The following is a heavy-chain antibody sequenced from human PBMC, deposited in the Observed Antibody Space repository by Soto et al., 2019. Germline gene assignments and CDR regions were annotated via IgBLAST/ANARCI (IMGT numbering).Heavy chain of an antibody. J-gene: IGHJ4*02. Sequence: GASVKVSCKASGYTFTSYYMHWVRQAPGQGLEWMGIINPSGGSTSYAQKFQGRVTMTRDTSTSTVYMELSSLRSEDTVVYYCARDPGQSYCSGGSCYSFNFFQFDYWGQGTLVTVSS. CDR1: GYTFTSYY. V-gene: IGHV1-46*03. CDR2: INPSGGST. D-gene: IGHD2-15*01. CDR3: ARDPGQSYCSGGSCYSFNFFQFDY.